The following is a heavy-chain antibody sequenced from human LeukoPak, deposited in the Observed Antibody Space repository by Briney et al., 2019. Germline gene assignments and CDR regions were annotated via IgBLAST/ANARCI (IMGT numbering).Heavy chain of an antibody. V-gene: IGHV3-7*01. CDR2: IKQDGSEK. CDR3: ARDMAKWGST. CDR1: GFTFSTSW. D-gene: IGHD7-27*01. J-gene: IGHJ4*02. Sequence: GGSLRLSCAASGFTFSTSWMHWVRQAPGKGLEWVANIKQDGSEKYYVDSVKGRFTISRDNAKNSLYLQMNSLRAEDSAVYYCARDMAKWGSTWGQGTLVSVSS.